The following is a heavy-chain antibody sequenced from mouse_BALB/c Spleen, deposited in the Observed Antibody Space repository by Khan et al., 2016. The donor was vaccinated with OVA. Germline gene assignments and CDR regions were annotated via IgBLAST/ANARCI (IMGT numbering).Heavy chain of an antibody. CDR2: INTYTGEP. CDR3: TRPPYFSYTLDY. V-gene: IGHV9-3-1*01. D-gene: IGHD2-10*01. CDR1: GYTFTNYG. J-gene: IGHJ4*01. Sequence: QIQLVQSGPELKKPGETVKISCKASGYTFTNYGMNWVKQSPGKALKWMGWINTYTGEPSYADDFKGRFAFSLETSASTAYLKIKNLKKEDTATYFCTRPPYFSYTLDYWGQGTTVTVSS.